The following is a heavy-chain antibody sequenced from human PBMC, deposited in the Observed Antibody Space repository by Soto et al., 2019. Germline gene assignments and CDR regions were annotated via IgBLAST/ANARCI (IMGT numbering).Heavy chain of an antibody. V-gene: IGHV4-59*08. J-gene: IGHJ4*02. CDR3: AGTTTDPLVY. CDR1: GGSISSYY. CDR2: IYYSGST. Sequence: SETLSLTCTVSGGSISSYYWSWIRQPPGKGLEWIGFIYYSGSTSYNPSLKSRVTMSVDTSKNQFSLKLSSVTAADTAVYYCAGTTTDPLVYWGQGTLVTVSS. D-gene: IGHD1-1*01.